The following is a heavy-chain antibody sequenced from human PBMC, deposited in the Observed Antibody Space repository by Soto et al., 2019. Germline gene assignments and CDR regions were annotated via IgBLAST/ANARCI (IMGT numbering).Heavy chain of an antibody. V-gene: IGHV3-21*01. CDR2: ISSSTSYI. D-gene: IGHD3-10*01. CDR1: GFTFSTYS. J-gene: IGHJ6*02. Sequence: EVQLVESGGGLVKPGGSLRLSCAASGFTFSTYSMNWVRQAPGKGLEWVSSISSSTSYIYYADSVKGRFTISRDNAKNSRYLQMNSLRADDKAMYSCARDNWWEPMVRGVYYYGMDVWGQGTTVTVAS. CDR3: ARDNWWEPMVRGVYYYGMDV.